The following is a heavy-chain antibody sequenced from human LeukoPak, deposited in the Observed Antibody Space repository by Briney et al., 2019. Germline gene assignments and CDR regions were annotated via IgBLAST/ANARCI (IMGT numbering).Heavy chain of an antibody. CDR3: ARLRLDDYGDPNWFDP. CDR1: GGSISSGGYY. D-gene: IGHD4-17*01. J-gene: IGHJ5*02. CDR2: IYHSGST. Sequence: PSETLSLTCTVSGGSISSGGYYWSWIRQPPGKGLEWIGYIYHSGSTYYNPSLKSRVTISVDRSKNQFSLKLSSVTAADTAVYYCARLRLDDYGDPNWFDPWGQGTLVTVSS. V-gene: IGHV4-30-2*01.